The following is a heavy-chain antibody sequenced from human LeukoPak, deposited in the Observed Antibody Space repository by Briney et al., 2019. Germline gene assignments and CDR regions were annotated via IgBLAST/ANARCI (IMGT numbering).Heavy chain of an antibody. CDR2: IYYSGST. V-gene: IGHV4-59*01. Sequence: PSETLSLTCTVSGGSISSYYWSWIRQPPGKGLEWIGYIYYSGSTNYNPSLKSRVTISVDTSKNQFSLKLSSVTAADTAVYYCARESCGSCSWLDPWGQGTLVTVSS. D-gene: IGHD2-15*01. CDR3: ARESCGSCSWLDP. J-gene: IGHJ5*02. CDR1: GGSISSYY.